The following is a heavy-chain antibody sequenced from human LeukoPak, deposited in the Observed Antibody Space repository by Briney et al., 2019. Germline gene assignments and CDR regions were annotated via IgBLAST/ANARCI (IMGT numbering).Heavy chain of an antibody. CDR3: ATSPYTAMVSTPYYFDY. V-gene: IGHV3-30-3*01. CDR2: ISYDGSNK. CDR1: GFTFSSYA. J-gene: IGHJ4*02. Sequence: GGSLRLSCAASGFTFSSYAMHWVRQAPGKGLEWVAVISYDGSNKYYADSVEGRFTISRDNSKNTLYLQKNSLRAEDTAVYYCATSPYTAMVSTPYYFDYWGQGTLVTVSS. D-gene: IGHD5-18*01.